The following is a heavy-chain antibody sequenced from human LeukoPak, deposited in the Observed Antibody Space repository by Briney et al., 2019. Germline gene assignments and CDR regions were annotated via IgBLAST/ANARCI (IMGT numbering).Heavy chain of an antibody. J-gene: IGHJ4*02. Sequence: GSLRLSWAASGFTFNSYALHWVRQAPGKGLEWVAVISYDGSNKYYADSVKGRFTISRDNSKNRLYLQMNSLRAEDTAVYYCARTPGYYDILTGPLDYWGQGTLVTVSS. CDR1: GFTFNSYA. V-gene: IGHV3-30*16. CDR3: ARTPGYYDILTGPLDY. CDR2: ISYDGSNK. D-gene: IGHD3-9*01.